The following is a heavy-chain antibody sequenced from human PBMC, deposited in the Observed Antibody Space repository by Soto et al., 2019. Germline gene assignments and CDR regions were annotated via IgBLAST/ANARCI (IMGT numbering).Heavy chain of an antibody. Sequence: QVQLVQSGAEVKKPGASVKVSCKASGYTFTSYAMHWGRQAPGQRREWMGWNNAGNVNTKYSQKLQGRVTINRDTSASTAYMGLSSLRSEETAVYYCARGGLALMDVWGQGTTVTVSS. V-gene: IGHV1-3*01. CDR1: GYTFTSYA. CDR2: NNAGNVNT. J-gene: IGHJ6*02. D-gene: IGHD3-16*01. CDR3: ARGGLALMDV.